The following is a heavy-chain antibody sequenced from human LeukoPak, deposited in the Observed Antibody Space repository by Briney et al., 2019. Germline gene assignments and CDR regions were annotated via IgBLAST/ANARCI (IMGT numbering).Heavy chain of an antibody. CDR3: ARGDIVGATGDFDY. CDR2: ISSSSSYI. J-gene: IGHJ4*02. Sequence: PGGSLRLSCAASGFTFSSYSMNWVRQAPGKGLEWVSSISSSSSYIYYADSVKGRFTISRDNAKNSLYLQMNSLRAEDTAVYYCARGDIVGATGDFDYWGQGTLVTVSS. V-gene: IGHV3-21*01. CDR1: GFTFSSYS. D-gene: IGHD1-26*01.